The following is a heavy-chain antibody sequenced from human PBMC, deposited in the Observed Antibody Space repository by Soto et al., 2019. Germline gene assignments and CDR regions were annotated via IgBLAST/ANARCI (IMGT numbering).Heavy chain of an antibody. Sequence: PSETLSVTWTVSGDSITSGVHYWSWIRQLPGKGLEWIGYIFYSGPTYYNPSLKSRVTISVDTSKNQFSLKLSSVTAADTAVYYCAIDSLLSSRRMDVWGQGTTVTVSS. V-gene: IGHV4-31*02. CDR2: IFYSGPT. CDR1: GDSITSGVHY. J-gene: IGHJ6*02. CDR3: AIDSLLSSRRMDV.